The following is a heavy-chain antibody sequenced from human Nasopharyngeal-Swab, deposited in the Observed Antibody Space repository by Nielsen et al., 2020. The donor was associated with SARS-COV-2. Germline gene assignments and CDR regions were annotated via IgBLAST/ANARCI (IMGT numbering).Heavy chain of an antibody. D-gene: IGHD3-3*01. CDR2: INHSGST. J-gene: IGHJ4*02. CDR1: GGCISSGGDY. CDR3: ARGGFWRFDY. Sequence: SETLSLTCTVSGGCISSGGDYWSWIRQPPGKGLEWIGEINHSGSTNYNPSLKSRVTISVDRSKNQFSLKLTSVTAADTAVYYCARGGFWRFDYWGQGTLVTVSS. V-gene: IGHV4-39*07.